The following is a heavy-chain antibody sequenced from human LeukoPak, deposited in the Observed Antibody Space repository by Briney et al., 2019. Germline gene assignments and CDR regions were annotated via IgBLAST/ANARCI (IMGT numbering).Heavy chain of an antibody. J-gene: IGHJ4*02. CDR3: ARGDSSGWYLDY. CDR1: GFTFSFYW. D-gene: IGHD6-19*01. CDR2: ISSSGSTI. V-gene: IGHV3-11*01. Sequence: GGSLRLSCAASGFTFSFYWMSWIRQAPGKGLEWVSYISSSGSTIYYADSEKGRFTISRDNAKNSLYLQMNSLRAEDTAVYYCARGDSSGWYLDYWGQGTLVTVSS.